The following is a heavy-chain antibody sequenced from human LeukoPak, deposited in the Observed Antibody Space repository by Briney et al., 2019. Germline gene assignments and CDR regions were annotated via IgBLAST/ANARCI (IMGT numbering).Heavy chain of an antibody. J-gene: IGHJ4*02. CDR3: ARGVPVRYDSSGYYTGDFDY. D-gene: IGHD3-22*01. V-gene: IGHV4-38-2*02. CDR1: GYSISSGYY. CDR2: IYHSGST. Sequence: SETLSLTCTVSGYSISSGYYWGWIRQPPGKGLEWIGSIYHSGSTYYNPSLKRRVTISVDTSKNQFSLKLSSVTAADTAVYYCARGVPVRYDSSGYYTGDFDYWGQGTLVTVSS.